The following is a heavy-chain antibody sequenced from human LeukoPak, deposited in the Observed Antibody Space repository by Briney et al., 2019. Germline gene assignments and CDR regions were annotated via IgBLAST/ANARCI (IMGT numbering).Heavy chain of an antibody. D-gene: IGHD4-23*01. J-gene: IGHJ4*02. V-gene: IGHV2-70*11. CDR3: ARILLYDYGGNPFDY. CDR1: GFSLSTSGMC. CDR2: IDWDDDK. Sequence: ESGPTLVNPTQTLTLTCTFSGFSLSTSGMCVSWIRQPPGKALEWLARIDWDDDKYYSTSLKTRLTISKDTSKNQVVLTMTNMDPVDTATYYCARILLYDYGGNPFDYWGQGTLVAVSP.